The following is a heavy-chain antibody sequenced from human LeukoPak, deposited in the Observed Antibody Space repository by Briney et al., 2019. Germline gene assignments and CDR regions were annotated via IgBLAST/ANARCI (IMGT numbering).Heavy chain of an antibody. Sequence: SVKVSCKASGYTFINYYMHWVRQAPGQGLEWMGGIIPIFGTANYAQKFQGRVTITADKSTSTAYMELSSLRSEDTAVYYCARSTDSSGWYYFDYWGQGTLVTVSS. J-gene: IGHJ4*02. CDR2: IIPIFGTA. CDR1: GYTFINYY. CDR3: ARSTDSSGWYYFDY. D-gene: IGHD6-19*01. V-gene: IGHV1-69*06.